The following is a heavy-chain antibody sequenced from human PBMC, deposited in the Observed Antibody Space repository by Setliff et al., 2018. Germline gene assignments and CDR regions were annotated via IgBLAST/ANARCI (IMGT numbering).Heavy chain of an antibody. J-gene: IGHJ6*02. V-gene: IGHV4-39*07. CDR2: IYYSGST. D-gene: IGHD6-13*01. CDR1: GGSISSSSYY. CDR3: ARVLAAAGYYYYGMDV. Sequence: ETLSLTCPVSGGSISSSSYYWGWIRQPPGKGLEWIGSIYYSGSTYYNPSLKSRVTISVDTSKNQFSLKLSSVTAADTAVYYCARVLAAAGYYYYGMDVWGQVTTVTVSS.